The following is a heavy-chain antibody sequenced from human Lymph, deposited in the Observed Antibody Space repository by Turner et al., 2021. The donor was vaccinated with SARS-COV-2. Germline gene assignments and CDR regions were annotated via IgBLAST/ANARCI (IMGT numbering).Heavy chain of an antibody. J-gene: IGHJ4*02. CDR2: ISGDGGST. CDR3: AKDPGYCSGGSCYSRTYFDY. V-gene: IGHV3-43*02. Sequence: EVQLVESGGGVVQPGGSLRLSCAASGFTSDDYAMHWVRQAPGKGLEWVSLISGDGGSTYSADSVKGRFTISRDNSKNSLYLQMNSLRTEDTALYYCAKDPGYCSGGSCYSRTYFDYWGQGTLVTVSS. D-gene: IGHD2-15*01. CDR1: GFTSDDYA.